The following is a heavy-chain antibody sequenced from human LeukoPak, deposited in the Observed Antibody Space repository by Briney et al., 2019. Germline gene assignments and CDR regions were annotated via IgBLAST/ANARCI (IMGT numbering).Heavy chain of an antibody. D-gene: IGHD1-26*01. J-gene: IGHJ5*02. V-gene: IGHV1-69*05. CDR3: ARGVRYSGSPKWFDP. CDR2: IIPIFGTA. Sequence: ASVKVSCKASGGTFSSYAISWVRQAPGQGLEWVGGIIPIFGTANYAQKFQGRVTITTDESTSTAYMELSSLRSEDTAVYYCARGVRYSGSPKWFDPWGQGTLVTVSS. CDR1: GGTFSSYA.